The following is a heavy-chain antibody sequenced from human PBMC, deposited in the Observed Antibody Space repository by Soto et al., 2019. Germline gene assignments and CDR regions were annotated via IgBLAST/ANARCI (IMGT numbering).Heavy chain of an antibody. CDR2: ISYDGSNK. CDR3: AKDRFLEWLSPPHYYYYGMDV. V-gene: IGHV3-30*18. CDR1: GFTFSSYG. J-gene: IGHJ6*02. Sequence: GGSLRLSCAASGFTFSSYGMHWVRQAPGKGLEWVAVISYDGSNKYYADSVKGRFTISRDNSKNTLYLQMNSLRAEDTAVYYCAKDRFLEWLSPPHYYYYGMDVWGQGTTVTVSS. D-gene: IGHD3-3*01.